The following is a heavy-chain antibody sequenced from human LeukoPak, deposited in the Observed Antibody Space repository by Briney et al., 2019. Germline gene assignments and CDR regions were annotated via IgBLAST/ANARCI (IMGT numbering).Heavy chain of an antibody. V-gene: IGHV3-33*01. CDR3: VRDRCSGGSCRLFDY. J-gene: IGHJ4*02. D-gene: IGHD2-15*01. CDR2: MWSDGDNR. Sequence: GGSLRLSRAASGFTFGTYAMHWVRQAPGKGLEWVAVMWSDGDNRYYADSVKGRFTISRDNSKNTLYLEMNSLRAEDTAVYYCVRDRCSGGSCRLFDYWGQGALATVSS. CDR1: GFTFGTYA.